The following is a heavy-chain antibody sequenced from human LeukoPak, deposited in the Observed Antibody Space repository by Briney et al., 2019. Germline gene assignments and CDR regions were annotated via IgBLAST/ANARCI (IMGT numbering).Heavy chain of an antibody. D-gene: IGHD3-10*01. V-gene: IGHV1-69*13. J-gene: IGHJ5*02. Sequence: SVKVSCKXSGGTFSSYAISWVRQAPGQGLEWMGGIIPIFGTANYAQEFQGRVTITADESTSTAYMELSSLRSEDTAVYYCASSSGILLGGYDPWGQGTLVTVSS. CDR2: IIPIFGTA. CDR1: GGTFSSYA. CDR3: ASSSGILLGGYDP.